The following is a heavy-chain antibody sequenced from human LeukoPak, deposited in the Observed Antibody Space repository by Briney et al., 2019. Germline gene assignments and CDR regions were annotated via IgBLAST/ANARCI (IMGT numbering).Heavy chain of an antibody. CDR1: GYTFTGYY. J-gene: IGHJ4*02. Sequence: GASVKVSCKASGYTFTGYYMHWVRQAPGQGLEWMGWINPNSGGTDYAQKFQGRVTMTRDTSISTAYMGLSRLRSDDTAVYYCARVPKDIVVVVAAREYYFDYWGQGTLVTVSS. V-gene: IGHV1-2*02. CDR2: INPNSGGT. CDR3: ARVPKDIVVVVAAREYYFDY. D-gene: IGHD2-15*01.